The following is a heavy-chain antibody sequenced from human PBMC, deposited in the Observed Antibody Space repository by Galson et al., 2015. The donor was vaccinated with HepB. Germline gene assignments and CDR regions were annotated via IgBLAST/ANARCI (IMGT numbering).Heavy chain of an antibody. V-gene: IGHV3-49*03. J-gene: IGHJ4*02. CDR3: TRDGGKFTYYYDSSAHFDY. CDR1: GFTFGDYA. D-gene: IGHD3-22*01. Sequence: SLRLSCAASGFTFGDYAMSWFRQAPGQGLEWVGSIRSKAYGGTTEYAASVKGRFTISRDDSKSIAYLQMNSLKTEDTAVYYCTRDGGKFTYYYDSSAHFDYWGQGTLVTVSS. CDR2: IRSKAYGGTT.